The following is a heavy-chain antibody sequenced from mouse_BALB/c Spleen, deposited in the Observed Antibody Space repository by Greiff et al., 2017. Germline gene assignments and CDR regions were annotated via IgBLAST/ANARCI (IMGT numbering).Heavy chain of an antibody. CDR3: ARAMGLRRDYAMDY. CDR1: GFDFSRYW. CDR2: INPDSSTI. J-gene: IGHJ4*01. Sequence: EVKLLESGGGLVQPGGSLKLSCAASGFDFSRYWMSWVRQAPGKGLEWIGEINPDSSTINYTPSLKDKFIISRDNAKNTLYLQMSKVRSEDTALYYCARAMGLRRDYAMDYWGQGTSVTVSS. D-gene: IGHD2-2*01. V-gene: IGHV4-1*02.